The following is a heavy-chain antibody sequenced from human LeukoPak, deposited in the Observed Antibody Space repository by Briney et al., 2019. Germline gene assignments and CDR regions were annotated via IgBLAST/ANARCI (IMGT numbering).Heavy chain of an antibody. CDR3: ARAGGYCGRISCPYYFDY. J-gene: IGHJ4*02. V-gene: IGHV1-24*01. CDR2: FDPEDGET. CDR1: GYTLTELS. D-gene: IGHD2-15*01. Sequence: ASVKVSCKVSGYTLTELSMHWVRQAPGKGLEWMGRFDPEDGETIYAQKFQGRVTMTADTSTDTAYMELSSLRSEDTAVYYCARAGGYCGRISCPYYFDYWGQGSLVAVSS.